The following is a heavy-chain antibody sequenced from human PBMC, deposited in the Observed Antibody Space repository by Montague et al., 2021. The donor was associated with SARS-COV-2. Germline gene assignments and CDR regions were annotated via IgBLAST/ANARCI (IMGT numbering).Heavy chain of an antibody. V-gene: IGHV4-61*01. J-gene: IGHJ6*02. CDR2: IYYSGST. CDR3: ARDPWRITIFGVVTRYGMGV. CDR1: GGSVSSGSYY. Sequence: SETLSLTCIVSGGSVSSGSYYWSWIRQPPGKGLEWIGYIYYSGSTNYNPSLKSRVTISVDTSKNQFSLELSSVTAADTAVYYCARDPWRITIFGVVTRYGMGVWGQGTTVTVSS. D-gene: IGHD3-3*01.